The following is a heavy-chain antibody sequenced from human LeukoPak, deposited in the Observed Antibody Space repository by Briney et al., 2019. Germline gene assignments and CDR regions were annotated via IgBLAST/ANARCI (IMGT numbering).Heavy chain of an antibody. CDR1: GGSISSSSYY. V-gene: IGHV4-39*07. J-gene: IGHJ4*02. CDR3: AGGFVSYGGNSGHYFDY. Sequence: PSETLSLTCTVSGGSISSSSYYWGWIRQPPGKGLEWIGSIYYSGSTYYNPSLKSRVTISVDTSKNQFSLKLSSVTAADTAVYYCAGGFVSYGGNSGHYFDYWGQGTLVTVSS. CDR2: IYYSGST. D-gene: IGHD4-23*01.